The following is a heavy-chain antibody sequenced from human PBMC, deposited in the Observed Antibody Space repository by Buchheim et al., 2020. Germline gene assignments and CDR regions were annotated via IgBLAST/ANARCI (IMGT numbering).Heavy chain of an antibody. Sequence: QVQLVESGGGVVQPGRSLRLSCAASGFTFNSYGMHWVRQAPGKGLEWVAVISYDGSNKYYADSVKGRFTISRDNSKNTLYLQMNSLRAEDTAVYYCAKGGTTYYDFWSGYYALDYWGQGTL. D-gene: IGHD3-3*01. CDR1: GFTFNSYG. CDR3: AKGGTTYYDFWSGYYALDY. J-gene: IGHJ4*02. CDR2: ISYDGSNK. V-gene: IGHV3-30*18.